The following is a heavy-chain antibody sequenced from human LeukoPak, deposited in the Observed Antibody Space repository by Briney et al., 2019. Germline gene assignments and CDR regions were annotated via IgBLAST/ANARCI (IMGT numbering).Heavy chain of an antibody. CDR3: ARESSSGYYLAF. CDR2: IYSGGRT. CDR1: GFTVSNNY. J-gene: IGHJ4*02. Sequence: GGSLRLSCAASGFTVSNNYMSWVRQAPGKGLEWVSVIYSGGRTYYADSVKGRLTISRDNSKNTLYLQMNSLRAKDTAVYYCARESSSGYYLAFWGQGTLVTVSS. V-gene: IGHV3-66*01. D-gene: IGHD3-22*01.